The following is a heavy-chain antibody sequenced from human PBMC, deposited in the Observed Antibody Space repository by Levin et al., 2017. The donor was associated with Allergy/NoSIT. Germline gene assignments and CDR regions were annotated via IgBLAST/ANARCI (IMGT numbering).Heavy chain of an antibody. V-gene: IGHV1-2*06. CDR3: AREKHSGYVHDAFDI. J-gene: IGHJ3*02. CDR1: GYTFTGYY. CDR2: INPNSGGT. Sequence: GASVKVSCKASGYTFTGYYMHWVRQAPGQGLEWMGRINPNSGGTNYAQKFQGRVTMTRDTSISTAYMELSRLRSDDTAVYYCAREKHSGYVHDAFDIWGQGTMVTVSS. D-gene: IGHD5-12*01.